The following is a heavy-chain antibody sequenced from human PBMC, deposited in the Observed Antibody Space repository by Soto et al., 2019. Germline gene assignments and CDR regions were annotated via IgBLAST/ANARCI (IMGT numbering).Heavy chain of an antibody. V-gene: IGHV4-59*01. CDR2: IYYSGST. CDR3: ARGNPRVYYDFWSGSPPLEDYYYYYMDV. J-gene: IGHJ6*03. CDR1: GGSISSYY. D-gene: IGHD3-3*01. Sequence: PSETLSLTCTVSGGSISSYYWSWIRQPPGKGLEWIGYIYYSGSTNYNPSLKSRVTISVDTSKNQFSLKLSSVTAADTAVYYCARGNPRVYYDFWSGSPPLEDYYYYYMDVWGKGTTVTVSS.